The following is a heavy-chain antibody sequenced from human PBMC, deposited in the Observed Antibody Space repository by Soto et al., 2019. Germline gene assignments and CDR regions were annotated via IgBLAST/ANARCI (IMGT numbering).Heavy chain of an antibody. D-gene: IGHD3-10*01. CDR2: ISAYNGNT. J-gene: IGHJ4*02. Sequence: QVQLVQSGAEVKKPGASVKVSCKASGYTFTSYGISWVRQAPGQGLEWMGWISAYNGNTNYAQKLQGRVTMTTDTATSTAYTERRSRRNDDTAVYYCARDDRGFEEWFTLLDYWGQGTPVTVSS. CDR3: ARDDRGFEEWFTLLDY. CDR1: GYTFTSYG. V-gene: IGHV1-18*01.